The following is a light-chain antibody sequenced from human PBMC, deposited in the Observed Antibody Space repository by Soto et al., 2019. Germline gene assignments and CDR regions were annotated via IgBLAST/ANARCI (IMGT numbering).Light chain of an antibody. CDR1: SSDVGGYNY. V-gene: IGLV2-14*03. CDR3: SSYRTSNTRQIV. J-gene: IGLJ1*01. Sequence: QSALTQPASVSGSPGQSITISCTGTSSDVGGYNYVSWYQHHPGKAPKLTIYDVSNRPSGVSNRFSGSKSGNTASLSISGLQPEDEADYYCSSYRTSNTRQIVCGTGTKLTVL. CDR2: DVS.